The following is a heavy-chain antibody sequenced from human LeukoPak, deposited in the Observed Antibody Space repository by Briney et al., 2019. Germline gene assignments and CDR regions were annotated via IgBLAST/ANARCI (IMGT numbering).Heavy chain of an antibody. CDR3: ARAFCVGDCFVLHIYFDS. Sequence: SQTLSLTCTVSGDSITSGSYYWSWIRQPAGKGLEWIGRIFISGGTNYNPSLRSRVTISLDTSKNQFSLNLRSMKASDTAVYYCARAFCVGDCFVLHIYFDSWGLGTLVTVAS. V-gene: IGHV4-61*02. CDR2: IFISGGT. D-gene: IGHD2-21*02. J-gene: IGHJ4*02. CDR1: GDSITSGSYY.